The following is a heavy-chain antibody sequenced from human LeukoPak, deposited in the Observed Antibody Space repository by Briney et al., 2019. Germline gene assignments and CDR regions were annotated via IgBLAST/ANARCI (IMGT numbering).Heavy chain of an antibody. J-gene: IGHJ4*02. D-gene: IGHD3-9*01. CDR3: ARLHYDVLTGPFDY. CDR1: GFTFSACP. V-gene: IGHV3-33*08. CDR2: ISYDGSSK. Sequence: GRSLRLSCAASGFTFSACPMHWVRQAPGKGLEWVAIISYDGSSKFYADSVKGRFTISRENSKNTLWLQMNSLRAEDTAVYYCARLHYDVLTGPFDYWGQGTLVTVSS.